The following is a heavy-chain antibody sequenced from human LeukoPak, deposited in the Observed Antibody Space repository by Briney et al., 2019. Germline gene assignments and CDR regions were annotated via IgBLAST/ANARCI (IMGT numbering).Heavy chain of an antibody. Sequence: SETLSLTCTVSGVSISSSRYSWGWISQSPGKGLEWIGNIHYSGNTYYNPSLKSRVTISAATSKNQFSLEVSSVTAADTAVYYCAKDEGDAYIYFDYWGQGALVTVSS. CDR3: AKDEGDAYIYFDY. D-gene: IGHD5-24*01. CDR1: GVSISSSRYS. J-gene: IGHJ4*02. CDR2: IHYSGNT. V-gene: IGHV4-39*07.